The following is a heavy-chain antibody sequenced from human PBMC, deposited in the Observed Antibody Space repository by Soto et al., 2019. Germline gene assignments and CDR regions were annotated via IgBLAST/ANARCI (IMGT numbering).Heavy chain of an antibody. CDR3: AREGGYDYLWGSYRYFDY. Sequence: ASLKVSCKASGYTFTGYYMHWVRQAPGQGLEWMGWINPNSGGTNYAQKFQGWVTMTRDTSISTAYMELSRLRSDDTAVYYCAREGGYDYLWGSYRYFDYWGQGTLVNVSS. CDR1: GYTFTGYY. D-gene: IGHD3-16*02. J-gene: IGHJ4*02. V-gene: IGHV1-2*04. CDR2: INPNSGGT.